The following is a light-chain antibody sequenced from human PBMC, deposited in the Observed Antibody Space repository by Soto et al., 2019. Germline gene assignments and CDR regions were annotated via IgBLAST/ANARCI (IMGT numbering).Light chain of an antibody. CDR2: KAS. CDR3: LQYNSHSWT. Sequence: DIQMTQSPSTLSASVGDRVTITCRAGQSINSWLAWYQHKPGKAPKLLIYKASSLESGVPSRFSGSGSGTEFTLTISTLQPEDFASYYCLQYNSHSWTFGQETKVEMK. V-gene: IGKV1-5*03. J-gene: IGKJ1*01. CDR1: QSINSW.